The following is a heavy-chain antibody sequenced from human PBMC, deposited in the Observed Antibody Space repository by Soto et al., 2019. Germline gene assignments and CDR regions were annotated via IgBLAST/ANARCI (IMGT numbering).Heavy chain of an antibody. D-gene: IGHD3-10*01. CDR2: MNPNSGNT. CDR1: GYAFTSYD. J-gene: IGHJ6*02. V-gene: IGHV1-8*01. Sequence: ASVKVSCKASGYAFTSYDINWVRQATGQGLEWMGWMNPNSGNTGYAQKFQGRVTMTRNTSISTAYMELSSLRSEDTAVYYCARGGALWFGELSSMDVWGQGTTVTV. CDR3: ARGGALWFGELSSMDV.